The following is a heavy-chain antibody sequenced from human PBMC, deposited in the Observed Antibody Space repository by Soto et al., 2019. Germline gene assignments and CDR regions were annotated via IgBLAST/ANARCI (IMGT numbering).Heavy chain of an antibody. CDR3: ARGSWVVIAANYYYYYGMDV. Sequence: SETLSLTCSVSGGSISSGGYYWSWIRQPPGKGLEWIGYIYYSGSTNYNPSLKSRVTISVDTSKNQFSLKLSSVTAADTAVYYCARGSWVVIAANYYYYYGMDVWGQGTTVTVSS. CDR2: IYYSGST. V-gene: IGHV4-61*08. D-gene: IGHD2-15*01. CDR1: GGSISSGGYY. J-gene: IGHJ6*02.